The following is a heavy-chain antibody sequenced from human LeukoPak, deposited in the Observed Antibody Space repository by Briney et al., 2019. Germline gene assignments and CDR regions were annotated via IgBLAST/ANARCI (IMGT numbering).Heavy chain of an antibody. CDR2: MNPNSGNT. V-gene: IGHV1-8*02. D-gene: IGHD1-26*01. CDR1: GYTFTSYG. J-gene: IGHJ4*02. Sequence: ASVKVSCKASGYTFTSYGINWVRQATGQGLEWMGWMNPNSGNTGYAQKFQGRVTMTRNTSISTAYMEVSSLRSEDTAVYYCSRASPKLVGALNFWGQGTLVTVSS. CDR3: SRASPKLVGALNF.